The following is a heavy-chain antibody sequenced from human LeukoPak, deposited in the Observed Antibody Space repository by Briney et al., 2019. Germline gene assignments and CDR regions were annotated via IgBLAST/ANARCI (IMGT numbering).Heavy chain of an antibody. CDR1: GGSVSSGSYY. CDR2: IYHSGST. J-gene: IGHJ3*02. Sequence: KPSETLSLTCTVSGGSVSSGSYYWSWIRQPPGKGLEWIGYIYHSGSTYYNPSLKSRVTISVDRSKNQFSLKLSSVTAADTAVYYCARGAYYDSSGYYDAFDIWGQGTMVTVSS. V-gene: IGHV4-30-2*01. CDR3: ARGAYYDSSGYYDAFDI. D-gene: IGHD3-22*01.